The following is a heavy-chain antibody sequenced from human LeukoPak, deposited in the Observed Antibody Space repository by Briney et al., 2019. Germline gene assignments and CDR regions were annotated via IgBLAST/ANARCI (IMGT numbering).Heavy chain of an antibody. Sequence: SETLSLTCTVSGGSISTYYWSWIRQPPGKGLEWIGYISYSGSTNYNPSLKSRVTISVDTSKNQFSLKLSSVTAADTAVYYCARVQDIVVVPAAIPNWFDPWGQGTLVTVSS. V-gene: IGHV4-59*01. J-gene: IGHJ5*02. CDR3: ARVQDIVVVPAAIPNWFDP. D-gene: IGHD2-2*01. CDR1: GGSISTYY. CDR2: ISYSGST.